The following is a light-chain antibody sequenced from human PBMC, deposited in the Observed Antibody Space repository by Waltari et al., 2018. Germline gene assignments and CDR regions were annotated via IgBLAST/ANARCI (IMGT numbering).Light chain of an antibody. J-gene: IGLJ3*02. CDR1: NSNIGAGYG. V-gene: IGLV1-40*01. CDR3: QSYDSSLSGVV. CDR2: ANN. Sequence: QSVLTQPPSVSGAPGQRVTISCTGSNSNIGAGYGVHWYQHLPGTAPKLLTHANNTRPSGVHERFSGSNSGTSATLAITGLQAEDEADYHCQSYDSSLSGVVFGGGTKLTVL.